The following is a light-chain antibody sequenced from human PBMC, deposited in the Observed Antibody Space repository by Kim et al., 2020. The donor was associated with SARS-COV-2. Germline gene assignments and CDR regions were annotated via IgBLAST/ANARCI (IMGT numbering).Light chain of an antibody. CDR3: QQSFRTPPYT. Sequence: ASLGDEVTITCRASQSISNYLNWYQQKPGKAPKILIHDASSLQNGVPSRFSGSGFGTDFSLTISSLQPDDFATYYCQQSFRTPPYTFGQGTKLEI. CDR2: DAS. J-gene: IGKJ2*01. V-gene: IGKV1-39*01. CDR1: QSISNY.